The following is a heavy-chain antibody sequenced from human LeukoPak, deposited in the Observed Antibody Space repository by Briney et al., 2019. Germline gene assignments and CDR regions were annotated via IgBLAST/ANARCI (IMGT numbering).Heavy chain of an antibody. CDR2: ITPLYGAS. Sequence: SVKVSCKASGGRFGNYALNWVRQAPGQRFEWMGAITPLYGASNYAQKFQGRLTIVADESTGTGYMELRSLASEDTAAYYCAADSHTSGFDYWAQGTLVTVSS. CDR1: GGRFGNYA. V-gene: IGHV1-69*01. J-gene: IGHJ4*02. CDR3: AADSHTSGFDY. D-gene: IGHD1-1*01.